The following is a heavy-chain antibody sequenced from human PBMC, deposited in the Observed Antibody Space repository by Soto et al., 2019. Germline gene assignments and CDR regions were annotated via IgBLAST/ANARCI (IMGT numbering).Heavy chain of an antibody. J-gene: IGHJ4*02. V-gene: IGHV3-30*18. D-gene: IGHD2-15*01. CDR3: AKGNAGCSGGGCYLDS. CDR1: GFTFSTYG. CDR2: ISYDGSNK. Sequence: PGGSLRLSCAASGFTFSTYGMQWVRQAPGKGLEWVAVISYDGSNKYYADSVKGRFTISRDNSKNTLYLQMNSLRTEDTAVYYCAKGNAGCSGGGCYLDSWGQGTLVTVSS.